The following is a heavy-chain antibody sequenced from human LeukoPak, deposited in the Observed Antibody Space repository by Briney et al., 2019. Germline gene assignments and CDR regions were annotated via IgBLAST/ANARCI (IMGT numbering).Heavy chain of an antibody. V-gene: IGHV4-4*02. Sequence: SETLSLTCAVSGGSISSSNWWSWVRQPPGKGLEWIGYIYYSGSTYYSPSLKSRVTISVDTSKNQFSLKLSSVTAADTAVYYCARETPRLYYFDYWGQGTLVTVSS. CDR1: GGSISSSNW. CDR2: IYYSGST. J-gene: IGHJ4*02. CDR3: ARETPRLYYFDY.